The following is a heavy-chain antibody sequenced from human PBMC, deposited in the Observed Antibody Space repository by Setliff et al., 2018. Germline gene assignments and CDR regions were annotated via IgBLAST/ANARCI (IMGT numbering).Heavy chain of an antibody. CDR2: VSHEGSTK. J-gene: IGHJ3*02. V-gene: IGHV3-30*10. Sequence: PGGSLRLSCAASGFTLSSYGMHWVRQAPGKGLEWVAVVSHEGSTKDYIDSVKGRFAISRDNSKNTLYLQMNGLTAADTAMYYCARETYSSRWYVRGGFDIWGQGTKVTVSS. CDR3: ARETYSSRWYVRGGFDI. CDR1: GFTLSSYG. D-gene: IGHD6-13*01.